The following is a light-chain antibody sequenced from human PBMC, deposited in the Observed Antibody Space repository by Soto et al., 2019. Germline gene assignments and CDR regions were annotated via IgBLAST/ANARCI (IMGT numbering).Light chain of an antibody. CDR2: AAS. CDR1: QIISSY. J-gene: IGKJ2*01. Sequence: DLQMTQSPSSLSASVGDGVTITCRASQIISSYLNWYQQKPGKAPKLLINAASSLQSGVPSRFSGSGSGTDFTLTISSLQPEDFATYYCQQSYSTPYTFGQGTKLEIK. CDR3: QQSYSTPYT. V-gene: IGKV1-39*01.